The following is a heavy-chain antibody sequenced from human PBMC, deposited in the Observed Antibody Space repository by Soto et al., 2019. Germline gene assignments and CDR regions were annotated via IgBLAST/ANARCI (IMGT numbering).Heavy chain of an antibody. CDR1: GFTFSNAW. D-gene: IGHD3-10*01. CDR2: IKSKTDGGTT. J-gene: IGHJ4*02. Sequence: EVQLVESGGGLVKPGGSLRLSCAASGFTFSNAWMSWVRQARGKGLEWVGRIKSKTDGGTTDYAAPVKGRFTISRDDSKNTLYLQMSSLETEDTAVYYCNTRSITMVRGVIINFDYWGQGTLVTVSS. V-gene: IGHV3-15*01. CDR3: NTRSITMVRGVIINFDY.